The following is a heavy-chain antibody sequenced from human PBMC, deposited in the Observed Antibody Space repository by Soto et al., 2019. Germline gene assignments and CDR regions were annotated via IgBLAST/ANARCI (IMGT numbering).Heavy chain of an antibody. CDR2: IYHSGST. V-gene: IGHV4-4*02. J-gene: IGHJ5*02. Sequence: TSETLSLTCAVSGGSISSSNWWSWVRQPPGKGLEWIGEIYHSGSTNYNPSLKSRVTISVDKSKNQFSLKLSSVTAADTAVYYCARDRRIAVAGCWFDPWGQGTLVTVSS. D-gene: IGHD6-19*01. CDR3: ARDRRIAVAGCWFDP. CDR1: GGSISSSNW.